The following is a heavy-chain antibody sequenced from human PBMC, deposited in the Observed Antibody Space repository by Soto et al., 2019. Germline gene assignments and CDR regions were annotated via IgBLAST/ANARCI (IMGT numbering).Heavy chain of an antibody. J-gene: IGHJ5*02. CDR3: ARAPYCSGGSCYDWFDP. V-gene: IGHV1-2*02. CDR1: GYTFSGNY. Sequence: ASVKVSCKASGYTFSGNYMHWVRQAPGQGLEWMGWINPNSGGTNYAQKFQGRVTMTRDTSISTAYMELSRLRSDDTAVYYCARAPYCSGGSCYDWFDPWGQGTLVTVS. D-gene: IGHD2-15*01. CDR2: INPNSGGT.